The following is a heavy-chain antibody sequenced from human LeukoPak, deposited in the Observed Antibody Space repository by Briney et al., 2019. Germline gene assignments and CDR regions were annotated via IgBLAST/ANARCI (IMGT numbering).Heavy chain of an antibody. J-gene: IGHJ6*03. D-gene: IGHD5-18*01. CDR2: INHSGTT. CDR3: ARVGYSYVINDWSRTGLGAYPTKYYYHMDV. Sequence: SETLSLTCAVYGGSLSDYYWSWIRQPPGKGLEWVGEINHSGTTNYNPSLKSRVTISGDTSKNQFSLKLSSVTAADTAVYFCARVGYSYVINDWSRTGLGAYPTKYYYHMDVWGKGTTVTVSS. CDR1: GGSLSDYY. V-gene: IGHV4-34*01.